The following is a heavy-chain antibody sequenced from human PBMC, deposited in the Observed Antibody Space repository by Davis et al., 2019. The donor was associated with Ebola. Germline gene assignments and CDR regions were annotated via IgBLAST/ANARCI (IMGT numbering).Heavy chain of an antibody. V-gene: IGHV3-30*03. Sequence: GESLKISCAASGFTFSSYGMHWVRQAPGKELEWVAVISYDGSNKYYADSVKGRFTISRDNSKNTLYLQMNSLRAEDTAVYYCARDRYGDYELDSWGQGTLVTVSS. CDR3: ARDRYGDYELDS. D-gene: IGHD4-17*01. CDR2: ISYDGSNK. CDR1: GFTFSSYG. J-gene: IGHJ4*02.